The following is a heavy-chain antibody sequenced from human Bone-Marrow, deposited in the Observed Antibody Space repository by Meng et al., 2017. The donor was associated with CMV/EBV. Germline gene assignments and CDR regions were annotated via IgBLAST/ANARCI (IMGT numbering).Heavy chain of an antibody. CDR2: IYYSGST. CDR1: GGSISSSSYY. Sequence: SETLSLTCIVSGGSISSSSYYWGWIRQPPGKGLEWIGSIYYSGSTYYNPSLKSRVTISVDTSKNQFSLKLSSVTAADTAVYYCAGVGTGAIDAFDIWGQGTMVTVSS. D-gene: IGHD1/OR15-1a*01. J-gene: IGHJ3*02. CDR3: AGVGTGAIDAFDI. V-gene: IGHV4-39*07.